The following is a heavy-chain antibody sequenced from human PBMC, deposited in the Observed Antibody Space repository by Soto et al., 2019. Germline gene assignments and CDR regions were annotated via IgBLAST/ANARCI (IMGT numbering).Heavy chain of an antibody. CDR2: ISGSGGTT. V-gene: IGHV3-23*01. CDR3: AKFFVETGSNSGWPWSFHY. Sequence: EVQLLESGGGLVQPGRSLRLSCAASGFTFSNYAMSWVRQAPGQGLDWVSAISGSGGTTYYADSVKGRFTISRDTSKNTLCQQMNSLRAEDAAVYYCAKFFVETGSNSGWPWSFHYWGQGTLVTVSS. D-gene: IGHD6-25*01. J-gene: IGHJ4*02. CDR1: GFTFSNYA.